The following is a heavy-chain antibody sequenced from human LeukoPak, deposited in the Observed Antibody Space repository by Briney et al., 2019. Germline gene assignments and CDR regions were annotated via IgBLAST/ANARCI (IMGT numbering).Heavy chain of an antibody. Sequence: NPSETLSLTCAVYGGSFSGYYWGWIRQPPGKGVEWIGEINHSGSTNYNPSLKSRVTISVDTSKNQFSLKLSSVTADDTAALYWAGMGWELLDEAFDIWGQGTMVTVSS. D-gene: IGHD1-26*01. J-gene: IGHJ3*02. CDR2: INHSGST. V-gene: IGHV4-34*01. CDR1: GGSFSGYY. CDR3: AGMGWELLDEAFDI.